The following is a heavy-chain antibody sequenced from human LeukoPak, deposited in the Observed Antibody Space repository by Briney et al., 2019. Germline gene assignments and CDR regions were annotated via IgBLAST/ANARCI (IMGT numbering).Heavy chain of an antibody. CDR3: ANAAGCGGSSRWFES. Sequence: VGSLRLSCAAAGVTFISYSMTWVRRAPGEGLECVSVIIGSGVTTYYADSVKGRFTISRDNPKNTLYLHMNSLRAEDTAVYYCANAAGCGGSSRWFESWGQGTLVTVSS. V-gene: IGHV3-23*01. CDR2: IIGSGVTT. D-gene: IGHD2-15*01. CDR1: GVTFISYS. J-gene: IGHJ5*01.